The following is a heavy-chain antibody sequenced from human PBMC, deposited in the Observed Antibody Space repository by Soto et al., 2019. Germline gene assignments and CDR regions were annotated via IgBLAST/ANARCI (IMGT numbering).Heavy chain of an antibody. CDR1: GFTFSSYT. Sequence: GGSLRLCCAASGFTFSSYTMHWVRQAPGKGLDWVAVIWYDGSSVYYADSVKGRFTISRDNSKNTLYLQMNSLRAEDTAVYYCAKAPIVLMVYAINGWFDPWGQGTLVTVSS. J-gene: IGHJ5*02. CDR3: AKAPIVLMVYAINGWFDP. CDR2: IWYDGSSV. D-gene: IGHD2-8*01. V-gene: IGHV3-33*06.